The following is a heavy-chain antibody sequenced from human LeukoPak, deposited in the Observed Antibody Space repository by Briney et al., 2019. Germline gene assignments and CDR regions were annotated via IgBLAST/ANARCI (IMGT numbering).Heavy chain of an antibody. CDR1: GYTFTSYY. Sequence: GASVKVSCKASGYTFTSYYMHWVRQAPGQGLEWMGIINPSGGSTSYAQKFQGRVTITADESTSTAYMELSSLRSEDTAVYYCAREGRWLQYFDYWGQGTLVTVSS. CDR2: INPSGGST. J-gene: IGHJ4*02. CDR3: AREGRWLQYFDY. V-gene: IGHV1-46*01. D-gene: IGHD5-24*01.